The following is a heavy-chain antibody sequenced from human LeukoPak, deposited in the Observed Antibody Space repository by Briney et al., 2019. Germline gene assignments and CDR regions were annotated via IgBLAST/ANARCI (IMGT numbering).Heavy chain of an antibody. CDR1: GVSISTYS. V-gene: IGHV4-59*01. Sequence: PSETLSLTCTVSGVSISTYSLSWIRQPPGKGLEWIGYIYYSGGTNYNPSLKSRVTMSADTSKNHFSLKLNSVTAADTAVYYCARVPFTSSWYFDYWGQGTLVTVSS. CDR3: ARVPFTSSWYFDY. CDR2: IYYSGGT. D-gene: IGHD6-13*01. J-gene: IGHJ4*02.